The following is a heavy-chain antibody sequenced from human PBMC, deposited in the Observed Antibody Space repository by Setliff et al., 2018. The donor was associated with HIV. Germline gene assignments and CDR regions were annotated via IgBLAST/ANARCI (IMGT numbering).Heavy chain of an antibody. CDR1: GFSFTDYG. Sequence: PGGSLRLSCAASGFSFTDYGMNWVRQAPGKGLEWVSSISSSSTYIDYADSVKGRFTISRDNAKNSLYLQMNSLRAEDTAVYFCARGVGSNYFDYWGQGTLVTVSS. V-gene: IGHV3-21*01. CDR2: ISSSSTYI. D-gene: IGHD1-26*01. CDR3: ARGVGSNYFDY. J-gene: IGHJ4*02.